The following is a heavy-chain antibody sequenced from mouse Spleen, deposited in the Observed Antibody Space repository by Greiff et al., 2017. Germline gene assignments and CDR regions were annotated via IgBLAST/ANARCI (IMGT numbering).Heavy chain of an antibody. D-gene: IGHD1-1*02. V-gene: IGHV1-52*01. CDR2: IDPSDSET. J-gene: IGHJ4*01. CDR1: GYTFTSYW. Sequence: QVQLQQPGAELVRPGSSVKLSCKASGYTFTSYWMHWVKQRPMQGLEWIGNIDPSDSETHYNQKFKDKATLTVDKSSSTAYMQLSSLTSEDSAVYYCALYGGAMDYWGQGTSVTVSS. CDR3: ALYGGAMDY.